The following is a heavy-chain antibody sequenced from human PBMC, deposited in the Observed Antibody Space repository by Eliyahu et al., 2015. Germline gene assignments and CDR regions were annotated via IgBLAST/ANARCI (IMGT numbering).Heavy chain of an antibody. CDR3: ARASLNRQNYFDY. Sequence: QLQLQESGSGLVKPSQTLSLTCAVSGGSISSGGYSWSWIRQPPGKGLEWIGYIYHSGSTYYNPSLKSRVTISVDRSKNQFSLKLSSVTAADTAVYYCARASLNRQNYFDYWGQGTLVTVSS. D-gene: IGHD1-14*01. V-gene: IGHV4-30-2*01. J-gene: IGHJ4*02. CDR2: IYHSGST. CDR1: GGSISSGGYS.